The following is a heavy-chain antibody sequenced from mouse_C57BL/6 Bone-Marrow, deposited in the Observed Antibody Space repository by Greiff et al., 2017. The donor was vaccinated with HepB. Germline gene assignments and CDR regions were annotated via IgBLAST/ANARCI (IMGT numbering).Heavy chain of an antibody. D-gene: IGHD1-1*01. CDR1: GFNIKDDY. CDR3: TTFITTVVATYYFDY. Sequence: VHVKQSGAELVRPGASVKLSCTASGFNIKDDYMHWVKQRPEQGLEWIGWIDPENGDTEYASKFQGKATITADTSSNTAYLQLSSLTSEDTAVYYCTTFITTVVATYYFDYWGQGTTLTVSS. CDR2: IDPENGDT. J-gene: IGHJ2*01. V-gene: IGHV14-4*01.